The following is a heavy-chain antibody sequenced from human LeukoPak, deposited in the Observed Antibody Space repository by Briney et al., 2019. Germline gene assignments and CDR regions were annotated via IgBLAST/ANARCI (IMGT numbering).Heavy chain of an antibody. CDR2: IYYSGST. J-gene: IGHJ4*02. V-gene: IGHV4-59*01. Sequence: SETLSLTSTVSGGSISSYYWNWIRQPPGKGLEWIGYIYYSGSTNYNPSLKSRVTISVDTSKNQFSLKLSSVTAADTAVYYCARARGWHPSFDYWGQGTLVTVSS. D-gene: IGHD6-19*01. CDR3: ARARGWHPSFDY. CDR1: GGSISSYY.